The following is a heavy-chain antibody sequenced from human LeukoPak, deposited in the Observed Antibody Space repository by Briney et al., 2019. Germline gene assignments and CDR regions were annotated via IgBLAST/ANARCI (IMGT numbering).Heavy chain of an antibody. J-gene: IGHJ4*02. V-gene: IGHV3-64*01. CDR2: ISSNGGSP. D-gene: IGHD7-27*01. Sequence: PVGSLRLSCAASGFTFSLYGMHWVRQAPGKGLEYVSGISSNGGSPYYANSVKGRFTISRDNSKNTLYLQMGSLRVEDMAVYYCARDAYWGKGSRLDSWGQGSLVSVSS. CDR3: ARDAYWGKGSRLDS. CDR1: GFTFSLYG.